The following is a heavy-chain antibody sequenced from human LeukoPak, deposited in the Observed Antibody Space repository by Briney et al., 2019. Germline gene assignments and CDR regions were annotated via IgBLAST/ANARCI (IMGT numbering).Heavy chain of an antibody. CDR1: GYSISCGYY. D-gene: IGHD6-6*01. Sequence: SETLSLTCTVSGYSISCGYYWGWIRQPPGKGLEWIGKIYHSGITYYNPSLKSRVTISVDTSKNQFSLKLSSVTAADTAVYYCARGVGSSFGWFDPWGQGTLVTISS. CDR2: IYHSGIT. CDR3: ARGVGSSFGWFDP. J-gene: IGHJ5*02. V-gene: IGHV4-38-2*02.